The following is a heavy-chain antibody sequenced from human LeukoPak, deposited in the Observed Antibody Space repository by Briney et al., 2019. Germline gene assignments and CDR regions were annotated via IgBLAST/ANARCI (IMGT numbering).Heavy chain of an antibody. D-gene: IGHD3-16*01. J-gene: IGHJ5*02. CDR3: ARDNSGGYELLGAYL. CDR2: IHSGGDT. CDR1: GFMVNTNH. Sequence: GGSLRLSCAAAGFMVNTNHMFWVRQAPGKGLEWVSLIHSGGDTYYADSVKGRFTISRDMSKNTLYLQMNNLRVEDTAVYYCARDNSGGYELLGAYLWGQGTLVTVSS. V-gene: IGHV3-53*01.